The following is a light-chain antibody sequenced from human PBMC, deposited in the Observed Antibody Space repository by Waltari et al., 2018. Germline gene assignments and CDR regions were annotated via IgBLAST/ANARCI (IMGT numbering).Light chain of an antibody. CDR3: SSYTSSSIPWV. CDR1: SSDVGGYNY. J-gene: IGLJ3*02. CDR2: EVS. Sequence: QSALTQPASVSGSPGQSITISCTGTSSDVGGYNYVSWYQQHPGKAPKLLIYEVSKRPSGFSNRFSGSKSGNTASLTISGLQAEDEADYYCSSYTSSSIPWVFGGGTKLTVL. V-gene: IGLV2-14*01.